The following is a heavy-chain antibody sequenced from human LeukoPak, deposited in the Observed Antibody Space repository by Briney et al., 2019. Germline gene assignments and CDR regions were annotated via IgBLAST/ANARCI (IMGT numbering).Heavy chain of an antibody. CDR2: MVHGGRT. CDR1: GDSISSNSYY. Sequence: SETLSLTCTVSGDSISSNSYYWAWIRQPPGKGLEWIGNMVHGGRTYYNPSLKSRVTISVDPSKNQFSLKLSSVTAADTAVYYCARDIGSAITDYWGQGTLVTVSS. J-gene: IGHJ4*02. D-gene: IGHD6-25*01. V-gene: IGHV4-39*07. CDR3: ARDIGSAITDY.